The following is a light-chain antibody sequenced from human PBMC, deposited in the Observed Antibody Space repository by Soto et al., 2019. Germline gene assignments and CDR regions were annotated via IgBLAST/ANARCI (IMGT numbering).Light chain of an antibody. CDR2: GSS. V-gene: IGKV3-20*01. J-gene: IGKJ1*01. Sequence: EIVLTQSPVTMSLSPGARATLSCGDSQSVSSSYLAWYQQTPGQAPRLLIYGSSTRDTGTPDRFSGSGSGTDFTLTVSRLETEDFAVYYCQQYGTSPQTFGQGTKVDIK. CDR3: QQYGTSPQT. CDR1: QSVSSSY.